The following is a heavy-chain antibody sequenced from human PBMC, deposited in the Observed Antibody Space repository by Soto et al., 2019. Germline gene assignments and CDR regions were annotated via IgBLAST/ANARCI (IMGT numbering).Heavy chain of an antibody. V-gene: IGHV4-39*01. CDR1: GGSSRRSSYF. J-gene: IGHJ5*02. CDR2: VYYSGTP. D-gene: IGHD5-18*01. CDR3: ARADTAMVAPGS. Sequence: SETLSLTCGVSGGSSRRSSYFWGWIRQPPGKGLEWIASVYYSGTPYYNPSLKSRVTISIDTSKSQISLKLNSLTAADTAVYYCARADTAMVAPGSWGQGILVTVSS.